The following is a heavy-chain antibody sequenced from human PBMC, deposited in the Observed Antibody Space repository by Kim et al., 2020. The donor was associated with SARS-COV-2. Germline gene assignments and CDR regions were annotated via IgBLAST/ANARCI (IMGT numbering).Heavy chain of an antibody. CDR3: SRDGGASLDY. CDR2: MWNDGLKK. V-gene: IGHV3-33*08. J-gene: IGHJ4*02. Sequence: GGSLRLSCAASGYTFRNYGIHWVRQAPGKGLEWGAVMWNDGLKKDFGDSVRGRFIVSRDNSENTVYLQLNSLRVEDTAVYYCSRDGGASLDYWGQGTLVTVSS. D-gene: IGHD3-16*01. CDR1: GYTFRNYG.